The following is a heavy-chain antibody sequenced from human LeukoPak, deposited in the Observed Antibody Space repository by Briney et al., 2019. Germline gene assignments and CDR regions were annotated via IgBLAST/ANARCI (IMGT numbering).Heavy chain of an antibody. CDR1: GFTFSSYS. D-gene: IGHD6-19*01. J-gene: IGHJ4*02. V-gene: IGHV3-21*01. Sequence: GGSLRLSCAASGFTFSSYSMNWVRQAPGKGLEWLSSISGSSSYIYYADSVKGRFTISRDNAKNSLYLQMNSLRAEDTAVYYCAREMGQWLVRGYFDYWGQGTLVTVSS. CDR2: ISGSSSYI. CDR3: AREMGQWLVRGYFDY.